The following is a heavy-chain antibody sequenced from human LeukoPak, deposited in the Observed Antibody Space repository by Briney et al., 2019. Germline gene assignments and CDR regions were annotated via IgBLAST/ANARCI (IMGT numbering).Heavy chain of an antibody. V-gene: IGHV3-64*02. CDR1: GFTLSSFS. Sequence: SGGSLRLSCAASGFTLSSFSMHWVRQSSGRGLEYVSAINYKGGTTYYADSVKGRFTISRDNSKNTLYLQMASLRDEDMGVYYCARVGPATAFDYWGQGTQVTVSS. CDR3: ARVGPATAFDY. CDR2: INYKGGTT. J-gene: IGHJ4*02.